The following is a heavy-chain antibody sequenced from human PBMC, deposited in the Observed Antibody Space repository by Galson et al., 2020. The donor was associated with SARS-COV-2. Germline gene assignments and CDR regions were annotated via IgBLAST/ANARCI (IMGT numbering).Heavy chain of an antibody. V-gene: IGHV4-30-2*01. J-gene: IGHJ2*01. Sequence: SETLSLTCAVSGGSISSGGYSWTWIRQPPGKALEWIGYIYQSGATQYNPSLKSRLTISVDRSKNQLSLDLRSVNVADLAVYYCARRYTYGLSPYWYFDLWGPGTLVTVSS. CDR1: GGSISSGGYS. CDR3: ARRYTYGLSPYWYFDL. CDR2: IYQSGAT. D-gene: IGHD5-18*01.